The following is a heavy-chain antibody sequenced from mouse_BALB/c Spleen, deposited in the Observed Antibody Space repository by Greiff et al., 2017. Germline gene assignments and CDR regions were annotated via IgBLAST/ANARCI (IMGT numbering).Heavy chain of an antibody. V-gene: IGHV1-74*01. CDR3: ARSGNYYGSRFAY. J-gene: IGHJ3*01. Sequence: VQRVESAAELARPGASVKMSCKASGYTFTSYWMNWVKQRPGQGLEWIGMIHPSDSETRLNQKFKDKATLTVDKSSSTAYMQLSSPTSEDSAVYYCARSGNYYGSRFAYWGQGTLVTVSA. CDR2: IHPSDSET. D-gene: IGHD1-1*01. CDR1: GYTFTSYW.